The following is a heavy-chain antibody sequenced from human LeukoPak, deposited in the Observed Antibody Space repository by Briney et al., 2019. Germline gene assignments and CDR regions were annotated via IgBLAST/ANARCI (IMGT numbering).Heavy chain of an antibody. CDR2: ISAYNGNT. Sequence: ASVKVSCKASGYTFTSYGISWVRQAPGQGLEWTGWISAYNGNTNYAQKLQGRVTMTTDTSTSTAYMELRRLRSDDTAVYYCARDAAAAYWDYYYYYGMDVWGQGTTVTVSS. J-gene: IGHJ6*02. D-gene: IGHD2-2*01. CDR1: GYTFTSYG. V-gene: IGHV1-18*01. CDR3: ARDAAAAYWDYYYYYGMDV.